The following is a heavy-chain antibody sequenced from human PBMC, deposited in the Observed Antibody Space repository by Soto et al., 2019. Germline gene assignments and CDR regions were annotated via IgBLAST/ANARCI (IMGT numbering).Heavy chain of an antibody. CDR2: IYYGGST. CDR1: GGSISSSNYY. CDR3: ARRRSSSNFDY. J-gene: IGHJ4*02. V-gene: IGHV4-39*01. Sequence: QLQLQESGPGLVKPSETLSLPCTVSGGSISSSNYYWGWIRQPPGKGLEWIGNIYYGGSTYYNPSLKIRVTISVDTSKNQFSLKLSSVTAADTAVYYCARRRSSSNFDYWGQGTLVTVSS. D-gene: IGHD6-13*01.